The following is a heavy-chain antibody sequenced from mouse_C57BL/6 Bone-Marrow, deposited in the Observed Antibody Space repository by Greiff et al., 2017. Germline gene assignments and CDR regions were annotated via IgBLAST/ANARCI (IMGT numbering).Heavy chain of an antibody. V-gene: IGHV5-6*01. CDR3: GRRGDDVGY. Sequence: EVQLVEPGGDLVKPGGSLKLSCAASGFTFTSYGMSWVRQTPDKRLEWVATISSGGSYTTYTESVKGRFTISIDNAKNTLYLQLSSLKSEDTARDYWGRRGDDVGYWGQGTTLTVSS. CDR2: ISSGGSYT. CDR1: GFTFTSYG. D-gene: IGHD2-2*01. J-gene: IGHJ2*01.